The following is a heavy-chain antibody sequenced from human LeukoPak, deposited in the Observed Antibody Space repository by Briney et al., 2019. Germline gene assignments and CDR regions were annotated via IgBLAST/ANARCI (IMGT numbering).Heavy chain of an antibody. CDR3: ARGGYSSSWGLADVFDI. Sequence: ASVKVSCKASGYTFTNYAMNWVRQAPGQGLEWMGWINSNTGNPTYAQGFTGRFVLSLDTSVSTAYLQISSLKAEDTAVYYCARGGYSSSWGLADVFDIWGQGTMVTVSS. CDR1: GYTFTNYA. CDR2: INSNTGNP. V-gene: IGHV7-4-1*02. J-gene: IGHJ3*02. D-gene: IGHD6-13*01.